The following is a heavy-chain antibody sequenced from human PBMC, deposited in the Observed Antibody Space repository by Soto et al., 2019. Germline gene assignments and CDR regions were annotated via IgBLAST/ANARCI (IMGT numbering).Heavy chain of an antibody. D-gene: IGHD4-17*01. J-gene: IGHJ4*02. CDR2: I. CDR3: ARAPGFYGDFFDY. V-gene: IGHV3-21*04. CDR1: GFTFSSYG. Sequence: PGGSLKLSCAASGFTFSSYGMNWVRQAPGKGLEWVSSIKGRFTISRDNAKNSLYLQVNSLRAEDTAFYYCARAPGFYGDFFDYWGQGTLVTVSS.